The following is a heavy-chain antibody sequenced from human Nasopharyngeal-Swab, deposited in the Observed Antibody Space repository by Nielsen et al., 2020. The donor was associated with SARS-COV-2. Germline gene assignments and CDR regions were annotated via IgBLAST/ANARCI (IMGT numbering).Heavy chain of an antibody. CDR2: IYHSGST. Sequence: SETLSLTCAVSGGSISSGGYSWSWIRQPPGKGLEWIGYIYHSGSTYYNPSLKSRVTISVDRSKNQFSLKLSSVTAADTAVYYCARGRFGELVGYWGQGTLVTVSS. CDR1: GGSISSGGYS. J-gene: IGHJ4*02. D-gene: IGHD3-10*01. V-gene: IGHV4-30-2*01. CDR3: ARGRFGELVGY.